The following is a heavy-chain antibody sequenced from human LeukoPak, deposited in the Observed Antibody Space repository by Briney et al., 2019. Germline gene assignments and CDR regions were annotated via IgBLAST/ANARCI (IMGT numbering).Heavy chain of an antibody. CDR1: GVSINDYY. CDR2: ISHTEGT. V-gene: IGHV4-34*01. Sequence: SETLSLTCGVFGVSINDYYWSWIRQSPGRGLEWIGEISHTEGTRYNPSLESRVTMSVGTSENQLSLKLIFVTAADTAVYYCARIRCGHTGSVCYNHWGLGTLVTVSS. CDR3: ARIRCGHTGSVCYNH. J-gene: IGHJ4*02. D-gene: IGHD2-8*02.